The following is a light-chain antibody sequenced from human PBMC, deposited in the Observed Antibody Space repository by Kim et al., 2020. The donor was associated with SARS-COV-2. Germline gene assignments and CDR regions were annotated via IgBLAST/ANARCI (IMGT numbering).Light chain of an antibody. J-gene: IGLJ3*02. CDR3: QTYDSSSRV. Sequence: FMLTQPQSVSESPGKTITISCTRSSGSIASGYVQWYQQRPGSAPTTVIYEDNKRPSGVPYRFSGSIDSSSNSASLIISGLEADDEADYYCQTYDSSSRVFGGGTQLTVL. V-gene: IGLV6-57*04. CDR1: SGSIASGY. CDR2: EDN.